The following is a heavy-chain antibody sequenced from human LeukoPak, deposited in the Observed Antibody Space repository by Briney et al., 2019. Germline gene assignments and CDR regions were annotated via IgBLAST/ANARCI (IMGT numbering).Heavy chain of an antibody. D-gene: IGHD6-19*01. CDR2: ISGSGGST. CDR1: GFTFSSYA. Sequence: TGGSLRLSCAASGFTFSSYAMSWVRQAPGKGLEWVSDISGSGGSTYYADSVKGRFTISRDNSKNTLYLRMNSLRAEDTAVYYCAIRASFDSSGLPFDYWCQGTLVTVSS. J-gene: IGHJ4*02. CDR3: AIRASFDSSGLPFDY. V-gene: IGHV3-23*01.